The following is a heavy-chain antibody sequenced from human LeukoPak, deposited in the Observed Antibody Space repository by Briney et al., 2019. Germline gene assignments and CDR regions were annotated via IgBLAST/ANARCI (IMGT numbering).Heavy chain of an antibody. CDR2: IWYDGSNK. D-gene: IGHD1-7*01. CDR3: AKRGTGTTGSSGWLDP. CDR1: GFTFSSYA. J-gene: IGHJ5*02. Sequence: AGRSLRLSCAASGFTFSSYAMHWVRQAPGKGLEWVADIWYDGSNKYYADSVKGRFTISRDNSKNTLYLQMNSLRAEDTAVYYCAKRGTGTTGSSGWLDPWGQGTLVTVSS. V-gene: IGHV3-33*06.